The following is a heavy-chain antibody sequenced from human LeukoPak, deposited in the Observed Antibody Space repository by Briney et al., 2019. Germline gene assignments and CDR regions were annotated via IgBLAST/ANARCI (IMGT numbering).Heavy chain of an antibody. J-gene: IGHJ4*02. V-gene: IGHV1-69*05. D-gene: IGHD2-15*01. Sequence: SVKVSCKASGGTFSSYAISWVRQAPGQGLEWMGRIIPIFGTANYAQKFQGRVTITTGESTSTAYMELSSLRSEDTAVYYCARVGHSARLQTYYFDYWGQGTLVTVSS. CDR1: GGTFSSYA. CDR2: IIPIFGTA. CDR3: ARVGHSARLQTYYFDY.